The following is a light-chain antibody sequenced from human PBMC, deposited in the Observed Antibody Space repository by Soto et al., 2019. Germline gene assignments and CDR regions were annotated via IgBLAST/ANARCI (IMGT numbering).Light chain of an antibody. CDR3: SSFVGGNIYV. CDR2: DVS. Sequence: QSALTQPPSASGSPGQSVTISCTGTSSDVGGYDFVAWRQQHPGKAPRLMIYDVSKRPSGVPDRFSGSKSGYTASLTVSGLQAEDEADYYCSSFVGGNIYVFGTGTKVTVL. V-gene: IGLV2-8*01. J-gene: IGLJ1*01. CDR1: SSDVGGYDF.